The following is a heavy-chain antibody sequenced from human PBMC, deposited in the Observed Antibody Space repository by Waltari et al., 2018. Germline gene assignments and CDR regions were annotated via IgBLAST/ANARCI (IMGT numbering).Heavy chain of an antibody. CDR2: IYYSGST. V-gene: IGHV4-31*03. D-gene: IGHD3-3*01. CDR3: ARAVPLYDFWSGYAYGVDV. J-gene: IGHJ6*02. Sequence: QVQLQESGPGLVKPSQTLSLTCTVSGGSISSGGYYWSWIRQHPGQGLEWIGYIYYSGSTYYNPSLKSRVTISVDTSKNQFSLKLSSVTAADTAVYYCARAVPLYDFWSGYAYGVDVWGQGTTVTVSS. CDR1: GGSISSGGYY.